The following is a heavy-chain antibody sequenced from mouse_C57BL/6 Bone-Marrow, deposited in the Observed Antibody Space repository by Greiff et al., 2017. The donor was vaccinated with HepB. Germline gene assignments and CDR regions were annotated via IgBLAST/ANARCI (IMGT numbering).Heavy chain of an antibody. Sequence: VKLMESGAELARPGASVKMSCKASGYTFTSYTMHWVKQRPGQGLEWIGYINPSSGYTKYNQKFKDKATLTADKSSSTAYMQLSSLTSEDSAVYYCARFSPFAYWGQGTLVTVSA. CDR1: GYTFTSYT. CDR2: INPSSGYT. V-gene: IGHV1-4*01. J-gene: IGHJ3*01. CDR3: ARFSPFAY.